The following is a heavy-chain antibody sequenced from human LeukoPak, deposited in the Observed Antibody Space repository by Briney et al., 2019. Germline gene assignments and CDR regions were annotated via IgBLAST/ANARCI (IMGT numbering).Heavy chain of an antibody. Sequence: SETLSLTCTVSGGSISSSSYYWGWIRQPPGKGLEWIGSIYYSGSTYYNPSLKSRVTISVDTSKNQFSLKLSSVTAADTAVYYCARVRSHTIFGVGDYYYYYMDVWGKGTTVTVSS. J-gene: IGHJ6*03. CDR2: IYYSGST. V-gene: IGHV4-39*07. D-gene: IGHD3-3*01. CDR1: GGSISSSSYY. CDR3: ARVRSHTIFGVGDYYYYYMDV.